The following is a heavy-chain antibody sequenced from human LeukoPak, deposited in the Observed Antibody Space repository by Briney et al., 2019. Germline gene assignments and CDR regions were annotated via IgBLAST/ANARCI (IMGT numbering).Heavy chain of an antibody. Sequence: ASVKVSCKASGYTFTGYYMHWVRQAPGQGLEWMGWINTNTGNPTYAQGFTGRFVFSLDTSVSTAYLQISSLKAEDTAVYYCTRETSSRYFDYWGQGTLVTVSS. J-gene: IGHJ4*02. V-gene: IGHV7-4-1*02. CDR3: TRETSSRYFDY. CDR2: INTNTGNP. CDR1: GYTFTGYY.